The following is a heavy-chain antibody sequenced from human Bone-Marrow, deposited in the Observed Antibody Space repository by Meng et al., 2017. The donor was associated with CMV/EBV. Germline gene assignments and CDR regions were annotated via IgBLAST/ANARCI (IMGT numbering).Heavy chain of an antibody. D-gene: IGHD2-2*01. CDR1: GFTFSSYA. CDR2: ISYDGSNK. J-gene: IGHJ5*02. Sequence: GESLKISCAASGFTFSSYAMHWVRQAPGKGLEWVAVISYDGSNKYYADSVKGRFTISRDNSKNTLYLQMNSLRAEDTAVYYCARDGEDIVVVPALMEKTGWFDPWGQGTLVTVSS. CDR3: ARDGEDIVVVPALMEKTGWFDP. V-gene: IGHV3-30-3*01.